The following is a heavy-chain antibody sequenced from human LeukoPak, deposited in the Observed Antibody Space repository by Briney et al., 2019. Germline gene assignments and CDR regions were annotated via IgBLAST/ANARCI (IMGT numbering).Heavy chain of an antibody. CDR1: GGSISSSSYY. CDR2: IYCSGST. CDR3: ARPGIAAAGDDY. D-gene: IGHD6-13*01. V-gene: IGHV4-39*01. Sequence: SETLSLTCTVSGGSISSSSYYWGWIRQPPGKGLEGIGSIYCSGSTYYNPSLKSRVTISVDTSKNQFSLKLSSVTAADTAVYYCARPGIAAAGDDYWGQGTLVTVSS. J-gene: IGHJ4*02.